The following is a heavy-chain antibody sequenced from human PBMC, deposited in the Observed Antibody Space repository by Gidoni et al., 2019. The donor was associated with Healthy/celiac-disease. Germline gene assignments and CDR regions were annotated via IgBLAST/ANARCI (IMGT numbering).Heavy chain of an antibody. D-gene: IGHD5-18*01. CDR1: GFTFSRYA. J-gene: IGHJ6*02. V-gene: IGHV3-30-3*01. CDR3: AREESGIQLWLRLNYYYYGMDV. Sequence: QVQRVESGGGVVQPGRSLRLSCAASGFTFSRYAMPWVRQAPGKGLEWVAVISYDGSNKYYADSVKGRFTISRDNSKNTLYLQMNSLRAEDTAVYYCAREESGIQLWLRLNYYYYGMDVWGQGTTVTVSS. CDR2: ISYDGSNK.